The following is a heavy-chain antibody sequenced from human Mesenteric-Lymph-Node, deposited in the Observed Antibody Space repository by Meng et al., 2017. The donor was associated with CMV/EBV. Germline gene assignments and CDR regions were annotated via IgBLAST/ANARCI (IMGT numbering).Heavy chain of an antibody. V-gene: IGHV4-34*01. Sequence: LPCAVYGGSFSGYYWRWLRQPPGKGLEWIGDINHSGSTNYNPSLKSRVTISVDTSKNQFSLKLSSVTAADTAVYYCARCLDSVWFDPWGQGTLVTVSS. CDR3: ARCLDSVWFDP. CDR1: GGSFSGYY. J-gene: IGHJ5*02. CDR2: INHSGST.